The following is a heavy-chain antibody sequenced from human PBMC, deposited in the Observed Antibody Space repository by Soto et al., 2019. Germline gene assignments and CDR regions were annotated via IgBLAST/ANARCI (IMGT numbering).Heavy chain of an antibody. J-gene: IGHJ6*02. CDR1: GYTFTSYD. CDR3: ARIDKMYYDFWSGYYPYYYYGMDV. CDR2: MNPNSGNT. Sequence: ASVKVSCKASGYTFTSYDINWVRQATGRGLEWMGWMNPNSGNTGYAQKFQGRVTMTRNTSISTAYMELSSLRSEDTAVYYCARIDKMYYDFWSGYYPYYYYGMDVWGQGTTVTVSS. D-gene: IGHD3-3*01. V-gene: IGHV1-8*01.